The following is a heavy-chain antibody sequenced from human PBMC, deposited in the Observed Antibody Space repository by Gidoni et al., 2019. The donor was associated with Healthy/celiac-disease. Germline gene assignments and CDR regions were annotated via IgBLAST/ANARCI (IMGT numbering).Heavy chain of an antibody. CDR3: ATLFSGGPSWFDP. J-gene: IGHJ5*02. CDR2: FDPEDGET. CDR1: GYTRTELS. V-gene: IGHV1-24*01. D-gene: IGHD2-15*01. Sequence: QVQLVQSGAEEKKPGASGKVSCKVSGYTRTELSMHWVRQAPGKGLEWMGGFDPEDGETLYAQKFQGRVTMTEDTSTATAYMELSSLRSEDAAVYYCATLFSGGPSWFDPWGQGTLVTVSS.